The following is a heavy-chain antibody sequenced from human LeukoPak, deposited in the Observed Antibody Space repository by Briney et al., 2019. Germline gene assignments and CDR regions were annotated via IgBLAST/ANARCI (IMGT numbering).Heavy chain of an antibody. Sequence: GGSLRLSCAASGFTFSSYGMHWVRQAPGKGLEWVAVISYDGSNKYYADSVKGRFTISRDNSKNTLYLQMNSLRAEDTAVYYCAKGEVNSGYDFYFDYWGQGTLVTVSS. D-gene: IGHD5-12*01. CDR3: AKGEVNSGYDFYFDY. CDR2: ISYDGSNK. CDR1: GFTFSSYG. V-gene: IGHV3-30*18. J-gene: IGHJ4*02.